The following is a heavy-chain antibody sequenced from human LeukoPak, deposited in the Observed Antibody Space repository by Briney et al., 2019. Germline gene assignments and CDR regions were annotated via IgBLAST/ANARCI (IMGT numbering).Heavy chain of an antibody. CDR3: AKDSVPFGGNNWFDH. CDR2: LSDDGGQK. Sequence: GGSLRRSCGASGFPFSTFWMSWVRQAPGKGTARGATLSDDGGQKFYLDSVKGRFTISRDNAKNSVFLQMSSLRAEDSALYYCAKDSVPFGGNNWFDHWVQGILVSVSS. CDR1: GFPFSTFW. V-gene: IGHV3-7*04. J-gene: IGHJ5*02. D-gene: IGHD3-16*01.